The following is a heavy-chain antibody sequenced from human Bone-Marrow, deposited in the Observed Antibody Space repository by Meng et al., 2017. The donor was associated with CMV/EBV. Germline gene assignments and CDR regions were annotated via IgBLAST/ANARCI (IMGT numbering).Heavy chain of an antibody. Sequence: GGSLRLSCAASGFTFDNYGMTWVRQAPGKGLEWVSGINWNGGSSGYIDSVKGRFTISRDNAQNSLYLQMNSLRAEDTALYYCARVGYSKLKGDYYYAMDVWGQGATVTVSS. CDR2: INWNGGSS. J-gene: IGHJ6*02. D-gene: IGHD4-11*01. V-gene: IGHV3-20*04. CDR1: GFTFDNYG. CDR3: ARVGYSKLKGDYYYAMDV.